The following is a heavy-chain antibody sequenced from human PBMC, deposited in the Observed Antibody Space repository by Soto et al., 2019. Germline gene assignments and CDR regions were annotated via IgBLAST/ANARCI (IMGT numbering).Heavy chain of an antibody. CDR1: GGTFSSYA. CDR3: ARMDIVLVVAASYYYYGMDV. V-gene: IGHV1-69*12. D-gene: IGHD2-15*01. CDR2: IIPIFGTA. Sequence: QVQLVQSGAEVKKPGSSVKVSCKASGGTFSSYAISWVRQAPGQGLEWMGGIIPIFGTANYAQKFQGRVTMTAVESTSAAHMELSSLGSEDTSVYYCARMDIVLVVAASYYYYGMDVWGQGTTVTVSS. J-gene: IGHJ6*02.